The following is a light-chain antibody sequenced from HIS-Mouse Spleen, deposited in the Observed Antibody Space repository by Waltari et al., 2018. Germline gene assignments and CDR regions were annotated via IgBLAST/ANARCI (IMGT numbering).Light chain of an antibody. Sequence: QSVLTQPPSASGTPGQRVTISCSGSSSNIGSNYVYWYQQLPGTAPKLLIYRNNQRTSGFPDRFSGSKSGASACLAISVLRSGDEADYYCAAWDDSLSGPVFGGGTKLTVL. CDR1: SSNIGSNY. V-gene: IGLV1-47*01. CDR2: RNN. J-gene: IGLJ3*02. CDR3: AAWDDSLSGPV.